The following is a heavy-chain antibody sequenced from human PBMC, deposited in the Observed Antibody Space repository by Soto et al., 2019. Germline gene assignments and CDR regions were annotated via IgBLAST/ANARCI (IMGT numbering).Heavy chain of an antibody. D-gene: IGHD2-21*02. Sequence: QVQLVESGGGVVQTGRSLRLSCAASGFTFSSNGMHWVRQAPCKGLEWVAVIWYDGSDKYYADSVKGRFTISRDNSKNTLYLQMNSLRAEDTAVYYCARDQGDGWGQGTLVTVSS. V-gene: IGHV3-33*01. CDR1: GFTFSSNG. CDR3: ARDQGDG. CDR2: IWYDGSDK. J-gene: IGHJ4*02.